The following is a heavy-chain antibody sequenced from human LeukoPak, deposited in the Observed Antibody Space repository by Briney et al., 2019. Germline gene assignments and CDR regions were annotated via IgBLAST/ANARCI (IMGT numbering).Heavy chain of an antibody. CDR3: ASGRGYYYGSGSYPKQIDY. Sequence: KPSETLSLTCAVYGGSFSGYYWSWIRQPPGKGLEWIGEINHSGSTNYNPSLKSRVTISVDTSKNQFSLKLSSVTAADTAVYYCASGRGYYYGSGSYPKQIDYWGQGTLVTVSS. J-gene: IGHJ4*02. D-gene: IGHD3-10*01. CDR2: INHSGST. V-gene: IGHV4-34*01. CDR1: GGSFSGYY.